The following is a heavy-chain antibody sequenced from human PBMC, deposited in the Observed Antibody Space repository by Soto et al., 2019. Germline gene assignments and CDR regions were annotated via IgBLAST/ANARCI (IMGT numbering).Heavy chain of an antibody. V-gene: IGHV4-59*01. D-gene: IGHD3-10*01. Sequence: SETLSLTCTVVGDSISSYYWSWIRQPPGKGLEWIGYIYYSGSTNYNPSLKSRVTISVDTSKNQFSLKLSSVTAADTAVYYCARGRFTMVRGVTEWFDPWGQGTLVTVSS. CDR2: IYYSGST. CDR3: ARGRFTMVRGVTEWFDP. CDR1: GDSISSYY. J-gene: IGHJ5*02.